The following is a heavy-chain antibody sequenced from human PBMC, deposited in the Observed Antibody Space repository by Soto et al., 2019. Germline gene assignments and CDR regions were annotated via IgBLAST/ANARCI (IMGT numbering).Heavy chain of an antibody. CDR2: FDPEDGET. CDR3: ATEHLGVVVVAATLTERYNWFDP. Sequence: VKVSCKVSGYTLTELSMHWVRQAPGKGLEWMGGFDPEDGETIYAQKFQGRVTMTEDTSTDTAYMELSSLRSEDTAVYYCATEHLGVVVVAATLTERYNWFDPWGQGTLVTVSS. J-gene: IGHJ5*02. CDR1: GYTLTELS. V-gene: IGHV1-24*01. D-gene: IGHD2-15*01.